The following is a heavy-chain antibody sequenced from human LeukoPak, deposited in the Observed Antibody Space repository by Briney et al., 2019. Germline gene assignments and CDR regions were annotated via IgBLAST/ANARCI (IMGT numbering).Heavy chain of an antibody. CDR2: IYTSGST. J-gene: IGHJ6*03. CDR3: ARVGGSNSSSKGQGYYYYMDV. D-gene: IGHD6-6*01. V-gene: IGHV4-4*08. CDR1: GGSISSYY. Sequence: PSETLSLTCTVSGGSISSYYWSWIRQPPGKGLEWIGRIYTSGSTNYNPSLKSRVTISVDTSKNQFSLKLSSVTAADTAVYYCARVGGSNSSSKGQGYYYYMDVWGKGTTVTVSS.